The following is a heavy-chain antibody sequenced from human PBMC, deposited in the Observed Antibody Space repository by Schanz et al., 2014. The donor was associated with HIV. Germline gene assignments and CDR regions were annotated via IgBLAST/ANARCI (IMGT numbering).Heavy chain of an antibody. CDR1: GFTFSSYG. D-gene: IGHD1-7*01. J-gene: IGHJ6*02. V-gene: IGHV3-NL1*01. CDR2: VYIGDST. Sequence: QVQLVESGGGVVQPGRSLRLSCAASGFTFSSYGMHWVRQAPGKGLEWVSVVYIGDSTFYANSVKGRFTISRDNSKNTLYLQMNSLRAEDTAVYYCAKDRITGTTGVPYYYYGMDVWGQGTTVTVSS. CDR3: AKDRITGTTGVPYYYYGMDV.